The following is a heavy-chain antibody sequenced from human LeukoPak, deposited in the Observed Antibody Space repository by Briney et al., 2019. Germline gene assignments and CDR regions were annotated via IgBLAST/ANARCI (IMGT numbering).Heavy chain of an antibody. V-gene: IGHV4-39*07. D-gene: IGHD3-22*01. CDR1: GGSISSSSYY. Sequence: PSETLSLTCTVSGGSISSSSYYWGWIRQPPGKGLEWIGSIYYSGSTYYNPSLKSRVTISVDTSKNQSSLKLSSVTAADTAVYYCAKTKYYYEYYFDYWGQGTLVTVSS. CDR3: AKTKYYYEYYFDY. CDR2: IYYSGST. J-gene: IGHJ4*02.